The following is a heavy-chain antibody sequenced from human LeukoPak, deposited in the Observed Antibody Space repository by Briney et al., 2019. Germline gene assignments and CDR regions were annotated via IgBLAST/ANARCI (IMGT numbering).Heavy chain of an antibody. CDR2: MSYHGSNI. CDR1: GFTFSSYG. J-gene: IGHJ4*02. V-gene: IGHV3-30*03. CDR3: AREVRRTYYYDSSGRYYFDY. Sequence: GGSLRLSCAASGFTFSSYGMSWVRQAPGKGLEWVALMSYHGSNIQYADSVKGRFTISRDNSKNTLYLQMNSLRAEDTAVYYCAREVRRTYYYDSSGRYYFDYWGQGTLVTVSS. D-gene: IGHD3-22*01.